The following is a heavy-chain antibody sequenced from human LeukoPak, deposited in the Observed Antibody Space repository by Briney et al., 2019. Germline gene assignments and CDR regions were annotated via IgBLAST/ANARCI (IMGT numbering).Heavy chain of an antibody. D-gene: IGHD3-10*01. V-gene: IGHV4-39*01. CDR2: IYYTGST. J-gene: IGHJ5*02. Sequence: SETLSLTCSVSGGSVTSGGFYWGWLRQPPGKGPEWIATIYYTGSTYYNPPLKSRVTISIDTSKNQFSLRLTSVTATDTAVYHCARHSGSGSESRPFDPWGQGTLVSVSS. CDR3: ARHSGSGSESRPFDP. CDR1: GGSVTSGGFY.